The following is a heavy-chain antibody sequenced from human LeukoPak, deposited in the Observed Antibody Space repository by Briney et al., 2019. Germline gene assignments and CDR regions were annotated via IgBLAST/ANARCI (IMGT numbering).Heavy chain of an antibody. D-gene: IGHD6-19*01. J-gene: IGHJ4*02. CDR2: IWYDGSNK. Sequence: GGSLRLSCAASGFTFSSYGMHWVRQAPGKGLEWVAVIWYDGSNKYYADSVKGRFTISRDNSKNTLYLRMNSLRAEDTAVYYCATNSSGWYEFDYWGQGTLVTVSS. CDR1: GFTFSSYG. CDR3: ATNSSGWYEFDY. V-gene: IGHV3-33*01.